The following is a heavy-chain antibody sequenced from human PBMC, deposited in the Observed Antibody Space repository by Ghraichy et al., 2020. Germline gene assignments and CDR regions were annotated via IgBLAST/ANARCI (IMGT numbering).Heavy chain of an antibody. CDR2: VYTSGST. Sequence: SETLSLTCTVSGGSISSYYWSWIRQPAGKGLEWIGLVYTSGSTYYNPSLKSRVSMSVDTSKNQFSLRLTSVTAADTAVYNCAIGRLGYCGGGGCNHFGMDVWGQGTTVTVSS. J-gene: IGHJ6*02. D-gene: IGHD2-15*01. CDR1: GGSISSYY. CDR3: AIGRLGYCGGGGCNHFGMDV. V-gene: IGHV4-4*07.